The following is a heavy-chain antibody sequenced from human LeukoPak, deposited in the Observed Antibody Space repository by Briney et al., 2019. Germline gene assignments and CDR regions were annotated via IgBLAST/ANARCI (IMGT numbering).Heavy chain of an antibody. V-gene: IGHV3-74*01. D-gene: IGHD6-13*01. J-gene: IGHJ4*02. CDR2: INGDGSTI. CDR3: AKEAAAADFDY. Sequence: PGGSLRLSCAASGFTFINYWMHWVRQAPGKGLVWVSRINGDGSTISYADSVKGRFTISRDNAKNTLCLQMNSLRAEDTAVYYCAKEAAAADFDYWGQGTLVTVSP. CDR1: GFTFINYW.